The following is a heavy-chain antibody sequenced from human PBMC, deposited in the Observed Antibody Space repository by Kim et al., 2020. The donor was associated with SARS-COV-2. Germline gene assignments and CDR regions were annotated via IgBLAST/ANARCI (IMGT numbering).Heavy chain of an antibody. D-gene: IGHD3-22*01. Sequence: ASVKVSCKASGYTFTGYYMHWVRQAPGQGLEWMGRINPNSGGTNYAQKFQGRVTMTRDTSISTAYMELSRLRSDDTVVYYCARGYYYDSSGYYLDYWGQGTLVTVS. J-gene: IGHJ4*02. CDR3: ARGYYYDSSGYYLDY. V-gene: IGHV1-2*05. CDR1: GYTFTGYY. CDR2: INPNSGGT.